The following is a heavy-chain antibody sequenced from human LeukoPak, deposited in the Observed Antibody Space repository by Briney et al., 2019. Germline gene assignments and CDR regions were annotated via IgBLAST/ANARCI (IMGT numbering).Heavy chain of an antibody. CDR2: IYYSGST. Sequence: SETLSLTCIVSGGSNSSSSHYWGWIRQPPGKGLEWIGSIYYSGSTFYNPSLKSRVTISVDTSRNQFSLKLTSVTAADTAVYYCAREVRGRAFDIWGQGTMVTVSS. CDR3: AREVRGRAFDI. D-gene: IGHD3-10*01. V-gene: IGHV4-39*07. CDR1: GGSNSSSSHY. J-gene: IGHJ3*02.